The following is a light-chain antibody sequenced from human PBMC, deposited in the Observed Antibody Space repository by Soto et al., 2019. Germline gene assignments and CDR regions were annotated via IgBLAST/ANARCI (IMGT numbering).Light chain of an antibody. CDR2: DVS. Sequence: QSALTQPASVSGSPGQSITISCTGTSSDVGGYNYVSWYQQHPGKAPKLMIYDVSNRPSGVSNRFSGSKSGNTAPLTISGLQADDEADYYCSSDTSISTLQVFGGGTK. J-gene: IGLJ2*01. CDR1: SSDVGGYNY. V-gene: IGLV2-14*01. CDR3: SSDTSISTLQV.